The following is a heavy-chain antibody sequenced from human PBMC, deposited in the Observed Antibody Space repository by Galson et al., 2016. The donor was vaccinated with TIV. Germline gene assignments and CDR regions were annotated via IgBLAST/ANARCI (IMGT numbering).Heavy chain of an antibody. CDR1: GFAVSYKH. D-gene: IGHD1-26*01. CDR3: AREGRGAAYPNNFDH. V-gene: IGHV3-53*01. CDR2: IYSSDTT. J-gene: IGHJ4*02. Sequence: SLRLSCAASGFAVSYKHMIWVRQTPGKGLEWVSLIYSSDTTSYADSVRGRFTISRDNSRNTLFLEMNSLRVEDTAIYYCAREGRGAAYPNNFDHWGREPWSPSPQ.